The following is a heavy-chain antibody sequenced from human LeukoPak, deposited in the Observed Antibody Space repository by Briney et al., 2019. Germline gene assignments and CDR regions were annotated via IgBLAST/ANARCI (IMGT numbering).Heavy chain of an antibody. CDR2: IYYSGST. CDR3: ARVRNSSGWYKP. CDR1: GGSFSGYY. D-gene: IGHD6-19*01. J-gene: IGHJ5*02. Sequence: SETLSLTCAVYGGSFSGYYWSWIRQPPGKGLEWIGYIYYSGSTNYNPSLKSRVTISVDTSKNQFSLKLSSVTAADTAVYYCARVRNSSGWYKPWGQGTLVTVSS. V-gene: IGHV4-59*01.